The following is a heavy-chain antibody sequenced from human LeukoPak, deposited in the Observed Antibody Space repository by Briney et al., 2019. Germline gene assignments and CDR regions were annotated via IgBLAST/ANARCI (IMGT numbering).Heavy chain of an antibody. V-gene: IGHV4-38-2*02. CDR3: ARVLSIAVAGAFDY. J-gene: IGHJ4*02. Sequence: PSETLSLTCTVSGYSISSGYYWGWIRQPPGKGLEWIGSIYHSGSTYHNPSLKSRVTISVDTSKNQFSLKLSSVTAADTAVYYCARVLSIAVAGAFDYWGQGTLVTVSS. CDR1: GYSISSGYY. CDR2: IYHSGST. D-gene: IGHD6-19*01.